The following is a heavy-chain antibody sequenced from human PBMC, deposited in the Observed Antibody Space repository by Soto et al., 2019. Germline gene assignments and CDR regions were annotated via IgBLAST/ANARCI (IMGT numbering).Heavy chain of an antibody. J-gene: IGHJ4*02. CDR2: IYYSGST. Sequence: PSETLSLTCTVSGGSISRGGYYWSWIRQHPGKGLEWIGYIYYSGSTYYNPSLKSRVTISVDTSKNQFSLKLSSVTAADTAVYYCARAIVTTTTPGYYFDYWGQGTLVTVSS. D-gene: IGHD4-17*01. CDR3: ARAIVTTTTPGYYFDY. V-gene: IGHV4-31*03. CDR1: GGSISRGGYY.